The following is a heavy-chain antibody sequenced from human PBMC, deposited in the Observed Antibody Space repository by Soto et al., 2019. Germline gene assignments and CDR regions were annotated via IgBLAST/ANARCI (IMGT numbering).Heavy chain of an antibody. CDR2: ISSSSSTI. V-gene: IGHV3-48*01. CDR1: GFTFSSYS. J-gene: IGHJ4*02. CDR3: ARANYSGSPGVFDY. Sequence: EVQLVESGGGLVQPGGSLRLSCAASGFTFSSYSMNWVRQAPGKGLEWASYISSSSSTIYYADSVKGRFTISRDNAKNSLYLQMNSLRAEDTAVYYCARANYSGSPGVFDYWGQGTLVTVSS. D-gene: IGHD3-10*01.